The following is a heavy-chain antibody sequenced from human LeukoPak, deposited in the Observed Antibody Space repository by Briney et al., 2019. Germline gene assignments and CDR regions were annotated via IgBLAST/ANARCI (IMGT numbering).Heavy chain of an antibody. V-gene: IGHV3-30*18. CDR2: ISYDGSNK. J-gene: IGHJ6*02. Sequence: GGSLRLSCVLSTFTKAWMNWVRQAPGKGLEWVAVISYDGSNKYYADSVKGRFTISRDNSKNTLYLQMNSLRAEDTAVYYCAKEGKTVTITGSDYYYGMDVWGQGTTVTVSS. CDR3: AKEGKTVTITGSDYYYGMDV. CDR1: TFTKAW. D-gene: IGHD4-11*01.